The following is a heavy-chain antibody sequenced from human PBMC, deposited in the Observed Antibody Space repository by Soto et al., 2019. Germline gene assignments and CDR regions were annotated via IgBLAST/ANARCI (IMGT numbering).Heavy chain of an antibody. Sequence: SGPTLVNPTQTFTLTCTFSGFSLYVSGVGVGWIRQPPGKALEWLALIYWNDDKNYNPSLKNRVTITKDTSKNQVVLTMTNMDPVDTATYYCAHRPTNDLLTGYYSYYFDYWGQGTPVTVSS. V-gene: IGHV2-5*01. CDR3: AHRPTNDLLTGYYSYYFDY. CDR1: GFSLYVSGVG. CDR2: IYWNDDK. D-gene: IGHD3-9*01. J-gene: IGHJ4*02.